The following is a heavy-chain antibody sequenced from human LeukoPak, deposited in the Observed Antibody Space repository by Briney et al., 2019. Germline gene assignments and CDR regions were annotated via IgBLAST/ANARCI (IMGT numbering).Heavy chain of an antibody. CDR2: IYSGGTT. D-gene: IGHD5-24*01. CDR1: GFTVSNHY. Sequence: GGSLRLSRAASGFTVSNHYMTWVRQAPGKGLEWVSVIYSGGTTKYADSVRGRFSISRDNSKNTLHLQMNSLRADDTAVYYCAREKTGSDGYNHGFDYWGQGALVAVSS. V-gene: IGHV3-53*01. CDR3: AREKTGSDGYNHGFDY. J-gene: IGHJ4*02.